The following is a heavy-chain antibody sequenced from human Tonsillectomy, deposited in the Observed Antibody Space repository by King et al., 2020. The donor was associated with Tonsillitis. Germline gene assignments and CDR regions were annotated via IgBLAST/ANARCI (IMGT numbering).Heavy chain of an antibody. D-gene: IGHD6-6*01. J-gene: IGHJ4*02. CDR3: ARLPDSSSYFDY. CDR1: GGSISSSSYY. Sequence: QLQESGPGLVKPSETLSLICTVSGGSISSSSYYWAWIRQPPGKGLEWIGTVYYSGSTHYNPSLKSRAAISIDTSKNQFSLNLNSVTAADTAVYYCARLPDSSSYFDYWGQGTLVAVSS. CDR2: VYYSGST. V-gene: IGHV4-39*01.